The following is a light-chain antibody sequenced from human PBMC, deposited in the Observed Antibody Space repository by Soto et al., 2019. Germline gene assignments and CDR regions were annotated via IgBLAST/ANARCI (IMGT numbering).Light chain of an antibody. CDR1: QSISSW. CDR2: DAS. CDR3: QQLNSYSWR. Sequence: DIQMTQSPSTLSASVGDRVTITCRASQSISSWLAWYQQKPGKGPKLLIYDASRLESGVPSRFSGRGSGTESPHTISSLQPDDFATYYCQQLNSYSWRFGQGNKGEIK. V-gene: IGKV1-5*01. J-gene: IGKJ1*01.